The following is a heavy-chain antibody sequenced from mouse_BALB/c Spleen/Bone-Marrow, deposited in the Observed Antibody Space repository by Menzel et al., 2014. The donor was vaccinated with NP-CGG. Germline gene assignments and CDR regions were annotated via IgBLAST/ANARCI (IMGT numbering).Heavy chain of an antibody. V-gene: IGHV1-67*01. D-gene: IGHD1-1*01. CDR3: SGSYSSSIYPIDY. J-gene: IGHJ4*01. CDR1: SYTFTDYA. CDR2: ISTYSGNT. Sequence: QVQLQQSGPELVRPGASVKISCKGSSYTFTDYAMHWVKQSHAKSLEWIGVISTYSGNTNYNQKFKSKATMTVDKSSSTAYMELAGLTSEDSSIYYCSGSYSSSIYPIDYWGQGTSLTVSS.